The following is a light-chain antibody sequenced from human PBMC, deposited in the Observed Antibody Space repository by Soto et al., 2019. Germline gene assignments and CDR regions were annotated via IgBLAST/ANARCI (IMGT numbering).Light chain of an antibody. Sequence: QSALTQPPSASGSPGQSVTISCTGTSSDVGAYNYVSWYQQHPGKAPKLMIYEVTTRPSGVPARFSGSKSGNTASLTVSGLQAEDEADYYCSSYAGSNNPVVFGGGTQLTVL. CDR1: SSDVGAYNY. J-gene: IGLJ2*01. CDR3: SSYAGSNNPVV. CDR2: EVT. V-gene: IGLV2-8*01.